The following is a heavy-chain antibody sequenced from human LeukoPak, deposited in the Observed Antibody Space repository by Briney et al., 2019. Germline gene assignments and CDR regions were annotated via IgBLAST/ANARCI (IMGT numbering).Heavy chain of an antibody. D-gene: IGHD1-26*01. CDR3: ARVAAWELETFYFDY. CDR2: IHIYRGNT. Sequence: ASVKVSCKASGYSSTNYGISWVRQAPGQGLEWMGWIHIYRGNTNYAQKFQGRVTMTTDTSTSTVYMEVRGLRSDDTAIYYCARVAAWELETFYFDYWGQGTLVTVSS. V-gene: IGHV1-18*01. J-gene: IGHJ4*02. CDR1: GYSSTNYG.